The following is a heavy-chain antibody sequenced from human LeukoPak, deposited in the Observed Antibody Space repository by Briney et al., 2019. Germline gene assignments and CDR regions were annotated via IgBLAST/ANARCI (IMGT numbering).Heavy chain of an antibody. CDR1: GGSISSYY. CDR2: IYTSGST. CDR3: ARDRGEPLFDY. J-gene: IGHJ4*02. Sequence: SETLSLSCTVYGGSISSYYWSWIRQPAGKGLEWIGRIYTSGSTNYNPSLKSRVTMSVDTSKIQFSLKLSSVTAADTAVYYCARDRGEPLFDYWGQGTLVTVSS. D-gene: IGHD1-14*01. V-gene: IGHV4-4*07.